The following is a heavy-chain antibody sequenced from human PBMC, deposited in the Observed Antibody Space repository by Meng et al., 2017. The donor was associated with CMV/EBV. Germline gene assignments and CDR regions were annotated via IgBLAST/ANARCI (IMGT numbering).Heavy chain of an antibody. Sequence: ASGGTFSSYAISWVRQAPGQGLEWMGGIIPIFGTANYAQKFQGRVTITADKSTSTAYMELSSLRSEDTAVYYCARDTMVRGGVWFDPWGQGTLVTVSS. D-gene: IGHD3-10*01. CDR2: IIPIFGTA. V-gene: IGHV1-69*06. CDR3: ARDTMVRGGVWFDP. CDR1: GGTFSSYA. J-gene: IGHJ5*02.